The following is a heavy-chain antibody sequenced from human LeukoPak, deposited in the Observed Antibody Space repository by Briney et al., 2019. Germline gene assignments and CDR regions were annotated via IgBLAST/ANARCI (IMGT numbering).Heavy chain of an antibody. D-gene: IGHD5-18*01. Sequence: GGSLRLSCAASGFTFSSYAMHWVRQAPGKGLEWVAVISYDGSNKYYADSVKGRFTISRDNSKNTLYLQMNSLRAEDTVVYYCARERGYSYGSFDPWGQGTLVTVSS. V-gene: IGHV3-30*04. J-gene: IGHJ5*02. CDR1: GFTFSSYA. CDR2: ISYDGSNK. CDR3: ARERGYSYGSFDP.